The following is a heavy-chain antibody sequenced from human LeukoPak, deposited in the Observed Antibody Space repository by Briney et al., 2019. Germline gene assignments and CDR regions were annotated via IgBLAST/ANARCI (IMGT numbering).Heavy chain of an antibody. J-gene: IGHJ4*02. Sequence: SETLSLTCAVSGGSISSSNWWSWVRQPPGKGLEWIGEIYHTGSTNYNPSLKSRVTISVDTSKNQFSLKLSSVTAADTAVYYCVSGWYNDYWGQGTLVTVSS. CDR1: GGSISSSNW. CDR2: IYHTGST. V-gene: IGHV4-4*02. CDR3: VSGWYNDY. D-gene: IGHD6-19*01.